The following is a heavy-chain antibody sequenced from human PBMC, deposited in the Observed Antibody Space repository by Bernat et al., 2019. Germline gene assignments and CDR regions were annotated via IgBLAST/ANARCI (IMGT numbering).Heavy chain of an antibody. V-gene: IGHV3-7*01. J-gene: IGHJ2*01. D-gene: IGHD3-22*01. CDR3: ASRYHDTTGYWYFDL. CDR1: GFTFSSHW. Sequence: EVQLVESGGGFVQPGGSLRLSCAVSGFTFSSHWMSWVRQAPGKGLEWVANIKQDGSEKYYVDSLKGRFTISRDNAKNSLYLQMNSLRVEDTAVYYCASRYHDTTGYWYFDLWGRGTLVTVSS. CDR2: IKQDGSEK.